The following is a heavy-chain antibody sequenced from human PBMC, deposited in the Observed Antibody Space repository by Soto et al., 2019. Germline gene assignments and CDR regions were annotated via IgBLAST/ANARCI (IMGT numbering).Heavy chain of an antibody. Sequence: LGESLKISCKGSGYSFTSYWIGWVRQMPGKGLEWMGIIYPGDSDTRYSPSFQGQVTISADKSISTAYLQWSSLKASDTAMYYCARPHTYYYDSSTYYYEVWGQGTLVTVSS. CDR2: IYPGDSDT. D-gene: IGHD3-22*01. CDR3: ARPHTYYYDSSTYYYEV. J-gene: IGHJ4*02. CDR1: GYSFTSYW. V-gene: IGHV5-51*01.